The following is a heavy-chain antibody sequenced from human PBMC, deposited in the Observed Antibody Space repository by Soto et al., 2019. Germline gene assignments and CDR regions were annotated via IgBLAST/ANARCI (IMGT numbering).Heavy chain of an antibody. CDR3: ARDPDSSGYP. D-gene: IGHD3-22*01. V-gene: IGHV3-21*01. CDR2: ISSSSGYI. CDR1: GFTFSSYS. J-gene: IGHJ5*02. Sequence: CAASGFTFSSYSMNWVRQAPGKGLEWVSSISSSSGYIYYGDSVKGRFTVSRDNAKNSLYLQMNSLRAEDTAVYYCARDPDSSGYPWGQGALVTVSS.